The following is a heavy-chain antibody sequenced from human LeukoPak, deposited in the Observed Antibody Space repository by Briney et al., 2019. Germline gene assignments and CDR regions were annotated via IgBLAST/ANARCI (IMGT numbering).Heavy chain of an antibody. J-gene: IGHJ4*02. Sequence: GGSLRLSCAASGFTFSTYAMSWVRQAPGRGLEWVSAISGSGGSTYYADSVKGRFTISRDNSKNTLYLQMNSLRAEDTAIYYCAKYGGSSSGSANNWGQGTLVTVSS. CDR2: ISGSGGST. D-gene: IGHD2-15*01. V-gene: IGHV3-23*01. CDR1: GFTFSTYA. CDR3: AKYGGSSSGSANN.